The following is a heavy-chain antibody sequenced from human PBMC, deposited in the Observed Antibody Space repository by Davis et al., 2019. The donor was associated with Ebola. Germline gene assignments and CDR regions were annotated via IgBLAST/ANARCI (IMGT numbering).Heavy chain of an antibody. V-gene: IGHV4-59*08. CDR3: ARWAGSSGDLRAFDI. CDR2: IYYSGST. D-gene: IGHD6-19*01. CDR1: GGSFSDYY. Sequence: SETLSLTCAVYGGSFSDYYWSWIRQPPGKGLEWIGYIYYSGSTNYNPSLKSRVTISVDTSKNQFFLKLSSVTAADTAMYYCARWAGSSGDLRAFDIWGQGTMVTVSS. J-gene: IGHJ3*02.